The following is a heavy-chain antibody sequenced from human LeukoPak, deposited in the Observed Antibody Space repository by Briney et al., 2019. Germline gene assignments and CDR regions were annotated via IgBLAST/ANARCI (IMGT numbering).Heavy chain of an antibody. Sequence: GRSLRLSCAASGCTFDDYAMHWVRQAPGKGLEWVSGISWNSGSIGYADSVKGRFTISRDNAKNSLYLQMNSLRAEDTALYYCAKEVIVGNFDYRGQGTLVTVSS. CDR1: GCTFDDYA. CDR3: AKEVIVGNFDY. J-gene: IGHJ4*02. CDR2: ISWNSGSI. V-gene: IGHV3-9*01. D-gene: IGHD3-22*01.